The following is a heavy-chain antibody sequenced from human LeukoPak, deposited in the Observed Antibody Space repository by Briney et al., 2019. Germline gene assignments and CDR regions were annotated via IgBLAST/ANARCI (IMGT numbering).Heavy chain of an antibody. J-gene: IGHJ6*03. CDR1: GCTFSSYS. Sequence: PGGSLRLSCAASGCTFSSYSINWVRQAPGKGLEWVSSISSSSSHIYYPDSVKGRFTISRDNAKNSPYLQMNILRAEDTAVYYCARPPGPYYYYYMDVWGKGTTVTVSS. D-gene: IGHD1-14*01. CDR2: ISSSSSHI. CDR3: ARPPGPYYYYYMDV. V-gene: IGHV3-21*01.